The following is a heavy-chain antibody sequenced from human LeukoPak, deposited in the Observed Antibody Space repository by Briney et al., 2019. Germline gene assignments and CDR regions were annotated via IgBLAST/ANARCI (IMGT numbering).Heavy chain of an antibody. Sequence: ASVKVSCKASGYTFTGYYMHWVRQAPGQGLEWMGWINPNSGGTNYAQKFQGRVTMTRDTSISPAYMELRRLRCDDNAVYYCARMGSGWYYFDYWGQGTLVTVSS. D-gene: IGHD6-19*01. J-gene: IGHJ4*02. CDR1: GYTFTGYY. CDR2: INPNSGGT. V-gene: IGHV1-2*02. CDR3: ARMGSGWYYFDY.